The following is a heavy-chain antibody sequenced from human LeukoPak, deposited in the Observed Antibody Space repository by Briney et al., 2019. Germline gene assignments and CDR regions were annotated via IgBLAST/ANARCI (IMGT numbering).Heavy chain of an antibody. CDR3: ARDRRGAYGDYATSY. CDR2: INPNSGAT. Sequence: ASVKVSCKASGYIFTDYYIHWVRQAPGQGLEWMGWINPNSGATNYAQKFQGRVTMTRDTSISTAYMELSRLRSDDTAVYYCARDRRGAYGDYATSYWGQGTLVTVSS. D-gene: IGHD4-17*01. V-gene: IGHV1-2*02. J-gene: IGHJ4*02. CDR1: GYIFTDYY.